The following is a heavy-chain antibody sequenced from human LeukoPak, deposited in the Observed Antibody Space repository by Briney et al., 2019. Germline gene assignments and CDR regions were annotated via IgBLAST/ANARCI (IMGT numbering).Heavy chain of an antibody. Sequence: GGSLRLSCAASGFTFSSYAMHWVRQAPGKGLEWVAVISYDGSNKYYADSVKGRFTISRDNSKNTLYLQMNSLRAEDTAVYYCAKSRYSSGWDFDYWGQGTLVTVSS. D-gene: IGHD6-19*01. CDR3: AKSRYSSGWDFDY. CDR1: GFTFSSYA. CDR2: ISYDGSNK. V-gene: IGHV3-30*18. J-gene: IGHJ4*02.